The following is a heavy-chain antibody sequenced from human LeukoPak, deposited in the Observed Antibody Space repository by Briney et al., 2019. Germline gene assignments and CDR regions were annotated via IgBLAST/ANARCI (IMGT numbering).Heavy chain of an antibody. CDR2: IYYSGST. D-gene: IGHD3-10*01. CDR3: ASYYYYGSGSYLNWFDP. Sequence: SETLSLTCTVSGGSISSSSYYWGWIRQPPGKGLEWIGSIYYSGSTYYNPSLKSRVTISVDTSKNQFSLKLSSVTAADTAVYYCASYYYYGSGSYLNWFDPWGQGTPATVSS. V-gene: IGHV4-39*01. J-gene: IGHJ5*02. CDR1: GGSISSSSYY.